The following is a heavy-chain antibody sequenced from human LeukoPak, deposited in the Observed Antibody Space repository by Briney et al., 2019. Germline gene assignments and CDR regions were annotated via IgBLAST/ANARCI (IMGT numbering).Heavy chain of an antibody. Sequence: PGGSLRLSCVASGFIFSNYAMHWVRQAPGKGLEWVTFIRYDGSNKYYAESVKGRFTISRDNSKNTLYLQMNSLRAEDTAVYYCAKAIHSSSSGVVDYWGRGTLVTVSS. CDR3: AKAIHSSSSGVVDY. CDR1: GFIFSNYA. D-gene: IGHD6-6*01. J-gene: IGHJ4*02. CDR2: IRYDGSNK. V-gene: IGHV3-30*02.